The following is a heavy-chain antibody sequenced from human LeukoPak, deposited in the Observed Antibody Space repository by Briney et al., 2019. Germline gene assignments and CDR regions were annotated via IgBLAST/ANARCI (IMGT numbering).Heavy chain of an antibody. CDR3: ARGVKRDSSSWYYGYYFDY. V-gene: IGHV3-7*01. J-gene: IGHJ4*02. Sequence: PGGSLRLSCAASGFIFNNYALNWVRQAPGKGLEWVANIKQDGSEKYYVDSVKGRFTISRDNAKNSLYLQMNSLRAEDTAVCYCARGVKRDSSSWYYGYYFDYWGQGTLVTVSS. CDR1: GFIFNNYA. D-gene: IGHD6-13*01. CDR2: IKQDGSEK.